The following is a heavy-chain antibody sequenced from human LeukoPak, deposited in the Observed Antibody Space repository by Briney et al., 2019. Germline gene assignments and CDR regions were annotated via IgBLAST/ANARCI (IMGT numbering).Heavy chain of an antibody. D-gene: IGHD4/OR15-4a*01. V-gene: IGHV4-61*02. Sequence: SQTLSLTCTVSGGSISSGSYYWSWIRQPAGKGLEWIGRIYTSGSTNYNPSLKSRVTISVDTSKNQFSLKLSSVTAADTAVYYCARISDYGPGRPGIDYWGQGTLVTVSS. J-gene: IGHJ4*02. CDR1: GGSISSGSYY. CDR2: IYTSGST. CDR3: ARISDYGPGRPGIDY.